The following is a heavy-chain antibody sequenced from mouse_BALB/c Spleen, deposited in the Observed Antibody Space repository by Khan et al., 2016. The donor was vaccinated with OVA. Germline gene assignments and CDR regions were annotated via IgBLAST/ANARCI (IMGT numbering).Heavy chain of an antibody. J-gene: IGHJ1*01. Sequence: EVQLQESGPGLVKPSQSLSLTCPVTGYSITSDYAWNWIRQFPGNKLEWMGYISYSGSTSYNPSIESRICSIRDTSKNQFFLQMNSVTTEDTATYYCASLATTLVADWYFDVWGAGTTVTVSS. V-gene: IGHV3-2*02. D-gene: IGHD1-1*01. CDR2: ISYSGST. CDR1: GYSITSDYA. CDR3: ASLATTLVADWYFDV.